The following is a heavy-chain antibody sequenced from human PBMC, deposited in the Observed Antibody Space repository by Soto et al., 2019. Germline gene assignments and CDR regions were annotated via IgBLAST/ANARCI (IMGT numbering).Heavy chain of an antibody. CDR2: ISSSGSTI. J-gene: IGHJ3*02. CDR3: ARDHYYDSSGSRAFDI. Sequence: GGSLRLSCAASGFTFSSYEMNWVRQAPGKGLEWVSYISSSGSTIYYADSVKGRFTISRDNAKNSLYLQMNSLRAEDTAVYYCARDHYYDSSGSRAFDIWGQGTMVTV. D-gene: IGHD3-22*01. V-gene: IGHV3-48*03. CDR1: GFTFSSYE.